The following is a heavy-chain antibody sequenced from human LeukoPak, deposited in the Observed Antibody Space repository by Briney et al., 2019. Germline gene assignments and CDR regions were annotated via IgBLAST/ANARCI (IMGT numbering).Heavy chain of an antibody. Sequence: EASVKVSCKTSGYTFTDYGISWVRQAPGQGLEWMGAINPRGDATIGAQKFQGRVTTTRDTSTSTVYIELSSLRSEDTAVYYCAREGQQLKHFDYWGQGTLVTVSS. CDR2: INPRGDAT. CDR1: GYTFTDYG. V-gene: IGHV1-46*01. J-gene: IGHJ4*02. D-gene: IGHD1-1*01. CDR3: AREGQQLKHFDY.